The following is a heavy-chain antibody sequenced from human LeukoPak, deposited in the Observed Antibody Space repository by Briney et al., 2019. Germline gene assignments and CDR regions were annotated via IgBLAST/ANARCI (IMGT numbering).Heavy chain of an antibody. Sequence: ASVKVSCKASGYTFTTYDFNWGRQATGPGLELVWWMNTNSGNTGYAQKFQGRVTMTRNTSISTAYMELRSLRSEDTAVYYCARGPNKSDGGNSGSAWFDPWGQGTLVTVSS. CDR3: ARGPNKSDGGNSGSAWFDP. J-gene: IGHJ5*02. CDR1: GYTFTTYD. D-gene: IGHD4-23*01. CDR2: MNTNSGNT. V-gene: IGHV1-8*01.